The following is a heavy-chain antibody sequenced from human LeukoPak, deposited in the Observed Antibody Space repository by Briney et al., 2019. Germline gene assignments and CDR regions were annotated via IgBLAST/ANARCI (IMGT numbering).Heavy chain of an antibody. Sequence: PGGSLRLSCAASGFTFSSYGMHWVRQAPGKGLEWVAVISYDGSNKYYADSVKGRFTISRDNSKNTLYLQMNSLRAEDMAVYYCAKDSGGSSTSAYYWGQGTLVTVSS. CDR3: AKDSGGSSTSAYY. D-gene: IGHD2-15*01. V-gene: IGHV3-30*18. CDR1: GFTFSSYG. J-gene: IGHJ4*02. CDR2: ISYDGSNK.